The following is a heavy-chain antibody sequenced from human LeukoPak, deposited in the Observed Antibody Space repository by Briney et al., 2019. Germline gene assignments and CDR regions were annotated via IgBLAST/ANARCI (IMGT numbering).Heavy chain of an antibody. J-gene: IGHJ4*02. CDR1: GSTFSTDA. D-gene: IGHD1-26*01. CDR2: ISDDGSKI. V-gene: IGHV3-30*04. Sequence: PGGSLRLSCAASGSTFSTDAMHWVRQAPGKGLEWVAVISDDGSKIYYADSVKGRFTISRDNSKNTLYLQINSLRHDDTAVYYCAREVGATWGFDYWGQGTLVTVSS. CDR3: AREVGATWGFDY.